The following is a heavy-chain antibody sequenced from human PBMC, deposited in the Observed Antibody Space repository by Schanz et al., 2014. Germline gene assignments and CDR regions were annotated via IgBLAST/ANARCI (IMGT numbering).Heavy chain of an antibody. V-gene: IGHV3-21*01. CDR3: ARDKGGLIPFDY. D-gene: IGHD2-15*01. Sequence: VQLVESGGGVVQPGGSLRLSCAASGFTFSSYGMHWVRQAPGKGLEWVSTISTSSGYIYYADSVNGRFTISRDNGQNSLYLQMNSLKAEDTAVYYCARDKGGLIPFDYWGQGTLVTVSS. CDR1: GFTFSSYG. CDR2: ISTSSGYI. J-gene: IGHJ4*02.